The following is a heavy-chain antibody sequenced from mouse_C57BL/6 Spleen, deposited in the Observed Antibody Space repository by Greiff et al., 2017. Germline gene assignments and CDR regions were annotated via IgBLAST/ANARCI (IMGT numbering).Heavy chain of an antibody. CDR1: GFSLTRYG. J-gene: IGHJ1*03. CDR2: IWRGGST. Sequence: VQLQESGPGLVQPSQSLSITCTVSGFSLTRYGVHWVRQSPGKGLEWLGVIWRGGSTDYNAAFMSRLSITKYKSKSQVFFKMNSLQADDTAIYYCAKPSNWDWYFDVWGTGTTVTVSS. V-gene: IGHV2-5*01. CDR3: AKPSNWDWYFDV. D-gene: IGHD4-1*01.